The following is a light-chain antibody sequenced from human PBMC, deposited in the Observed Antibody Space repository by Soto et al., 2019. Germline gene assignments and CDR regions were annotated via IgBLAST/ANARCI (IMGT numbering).Light chain of an antibody. CDR1: SSNIGVNS. J-gene: IGLJ2*01. CDR2: RST. CDR3: AAWDDSLSGVL. Sequence: QAVVTQPPSASGTPGQRVTISCSGSSSNIGVNSVNWYQQLPGTAPKLLIYRSTQRPSGVPDPFSGSKSGTSASLAISGLRSEDEADYYCAAWDDSLSGVLFGGGTKLTVL. V-gene: IGLV1-47*01.